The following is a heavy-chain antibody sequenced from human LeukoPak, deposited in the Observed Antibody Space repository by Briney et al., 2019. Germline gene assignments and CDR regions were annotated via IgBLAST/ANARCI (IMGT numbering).Heavy chain of an antibody. D-gene: IGHD3-22*01. CDR1: GFTFSSYD. Sequence: PGGSLRLSCAVSGFTFSSYDVKWVRQAPGKGLEWVSFISSSGSTINYADSVNGRFTISRDNAKNSLYLQMNSLRAEDTAIYYCARCGRGYNSSGYYSYWGQGTLVTVSS. J-gene: IGHJ4*02. V-gene: IGHV3-48*03. CDR3: ARCGRGYNSSGYYSY. CDR2: ISSSGSTI.